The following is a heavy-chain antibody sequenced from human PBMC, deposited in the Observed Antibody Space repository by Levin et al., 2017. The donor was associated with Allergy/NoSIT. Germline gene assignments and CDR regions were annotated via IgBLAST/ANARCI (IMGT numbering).Heavy chain of an antibody. CDR1: GFTFSSYG. V-gene: IGHV3-64D*06. D-gene: IGHD6-19*01. CDR3: VRPGYSSGWYGSGGYFQH. CDR2: ISSNGDSA. Sequence: PGGSLRLSCSASGFTFSSYGMHWVRQAPGKGLEYVSAISSNGDSAYYADSVKGRFTIPRDNSKNTLYLQMSSLRPEDTAVYHCVRPGYSSGWYGSGGYFQHWGQGTLVTVSS. J-gene: IGHJ1*01.